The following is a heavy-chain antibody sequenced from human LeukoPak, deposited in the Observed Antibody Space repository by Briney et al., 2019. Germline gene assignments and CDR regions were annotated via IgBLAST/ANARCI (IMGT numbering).Heavy chain of an antibody. J-gene: IGHJ4*02. CDR3: ARGRLRLRELSLNFGY. CDR1: GGSISSGGYY. Sequence: SETLSLTCTASGGSISSGGYYWSWICQHPGKGLEWIGYIYYSGSTYYNPSLKSRVTISVDTSKNQFSLKLSSVTAADTAVYYCARGRLRLRELSLNFGYWGQGTLVTVSP. CDR2: IYYSGST. D-gene: IGHD3-16*02. V-gene: IGHV4-31*03.